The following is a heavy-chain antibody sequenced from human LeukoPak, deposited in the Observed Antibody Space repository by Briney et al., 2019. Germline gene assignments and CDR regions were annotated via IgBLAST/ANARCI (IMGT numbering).Heavy chain of an antibody. D-gene: IGHD6-13*01. CDR3: TRGAPGIAARADY. J-gene: IGHJ4*02. V-gene: IGHV4-4*07. Sequence: SETLSLTCPVSGGSISNYYWSWIRQPAGKGLEWIGRFYTSGGTRYNPSLESRVAMSVDASKNQFFLKLTSVTAADTAVYYCTRGAPGIAARADYWGQGTLVTVSS. CDR1: GGSISNYY. CDR2: FYTSGGT.